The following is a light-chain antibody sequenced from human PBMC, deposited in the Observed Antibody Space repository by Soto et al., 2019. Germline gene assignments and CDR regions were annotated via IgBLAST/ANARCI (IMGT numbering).Light chain of an antibody. V-gene: IGLV2-23*02. J-gene: IGLJ2*01. Sequence: QSALTQPASVSGSPGQSITISCTGTSSDVGTYNLVSWYQQHPGKAPKVMIYEVSKRPSGVSNRFSGSKSGNTASLTISGLQAEDEADYYCCAYAGDRAVVFGGGTKLTVL. CDR3: CAYAGDRAVV. CDR2: EVS. CDR1: SSDVGTYNL.